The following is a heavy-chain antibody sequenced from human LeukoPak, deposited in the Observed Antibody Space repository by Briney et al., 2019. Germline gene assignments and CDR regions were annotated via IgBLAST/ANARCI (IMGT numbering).Heavy chain of an antibody. D-gene: IGHD3-10*01. J-gene: IGHJ5*02. Sequence: ASVKVSCKASRYTFSGYYIFWVRRAPGQGLEWMGWINPNSGGTNYAPEFQGRLTMTRDTSITTAYMELSTLRSDDTAVYYCALIGDHAWFDPWGQGTLVTVSS. CDR2: INPNSGGT. V-gene: IGHV1-2*02. CDR3: ALIGDHAWFDP. CDR1: RYTFSGYY.